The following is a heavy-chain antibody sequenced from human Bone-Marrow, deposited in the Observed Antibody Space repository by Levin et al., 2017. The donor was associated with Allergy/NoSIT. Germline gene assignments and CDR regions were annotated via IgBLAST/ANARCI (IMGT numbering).Heavy chain of an antibody. V-gene: IGHV1-18*01. Sequence: ASVKVSCKASGYTFTSYGISWVRQAPGQGLEWMGWISAYNGNTNYAQKLQGRVTMTTDTSTSTAYMELRSLRSDDTAVYYCARAGVWFGEPDRYFFDYWGQGTLVTVSS. CDR3: ARAGVWFGEPDRYFFDY. J-gene: IGHJ4*02. D-gene: IGHD3-10*01. CDR1: GYTFTSYG. CDR2: ISAYNGNT.